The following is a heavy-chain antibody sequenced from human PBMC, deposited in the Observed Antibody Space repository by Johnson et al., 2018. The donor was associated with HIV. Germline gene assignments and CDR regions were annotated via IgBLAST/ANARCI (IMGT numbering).Heavy chain of an antibody. J-gene: IGHJ3*02. CDR1: GFTFTDYY. CDR3: ARGLYYYDSSGFSFDAFDI. CDR2: ISGSAGIT. V-gene: IGHV3-11*01. D-gene: IGHD3-22*01. Sequence: VQLVEPGGGLVTPGGSLRLSCAASGFTFTDYYMSWIRQAPGKGLEWVSYISGSAGITYYADSLEGRFTISRDNAKNSLYLQMNSLRAEDTAVYYCARGLYYYDSSGFSFDAFDIWGQGTLVTVSS.